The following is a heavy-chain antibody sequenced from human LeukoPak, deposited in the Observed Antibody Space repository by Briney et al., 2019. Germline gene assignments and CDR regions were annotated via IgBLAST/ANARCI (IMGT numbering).Heavy chain of an antibody. CDR3: ARDGNYYDSSGYYSPGVDPLDY. D-gene: IGHD3-22*01. J-gene: IGHJ4*02. CDR1: GFTFSSYS. V-gene: IGHV3-21*01. CDR2: ISSSSSYI. Sequence: GGSLRLSCAASGFTFSSYSMSWVRQAPGKGLEWVSSISSSSSYIYYADSVKGRFTISRDNAKNSLYLQMNSLRAEDTAVYYCARDGNYYDSSGYYSPGVDPLDYWGQGTLVTVSS.